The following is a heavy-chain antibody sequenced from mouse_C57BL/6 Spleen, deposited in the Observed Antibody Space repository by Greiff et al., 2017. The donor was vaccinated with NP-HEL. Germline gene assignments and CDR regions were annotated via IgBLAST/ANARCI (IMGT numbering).Heavy chain of an antibody. J-gene: IGHJ4*01. V-gene: IGHV1-54*01. CDR1: GYAFTNYL. CDR2: INPGSGGT. Sequence: VQLVESGAELVRPGTSVKVSCKASGYAFTNYLIEWVKQRPGQGLEWIGVINPGSGGTNYNEKFKGKATLTADKSSSTAYMQLSSLTSEDSAVYFCARKGTVVAREAMDYWGQGTSVTVSS. CDR3: ARKGTVVAREAMDY. D-gene: IGHD1-1*01.